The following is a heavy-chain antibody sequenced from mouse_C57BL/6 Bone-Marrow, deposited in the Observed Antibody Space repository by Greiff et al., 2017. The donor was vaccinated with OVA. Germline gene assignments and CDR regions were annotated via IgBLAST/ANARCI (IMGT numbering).Heavy chain of an antibody. CDR3: ARPWDVYFDY. CDR2: ISSGGSYT. CDR1: GFTFSSYG. D-gene: IGHD4-1*01. V-gene: IGHV5-6*01. Sequence: EVQVVESGGDLVKPGGSLKLSCAASGFTFSSYGMSWVRQTPDKRLEWVATISSGGSYTYYPDSVKGRFTISRDNAQNTLYLQMSSLKSEDTAMYYCARPWDVYFDYWGQGTTRTVSS. J-gene: IGHJ2*01.